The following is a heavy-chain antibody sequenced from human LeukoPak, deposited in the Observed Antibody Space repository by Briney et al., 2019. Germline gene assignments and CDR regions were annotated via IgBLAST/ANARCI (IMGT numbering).Heavy chain of an antibody. CDR1: EISLNNYW. J-gene: IGHJ4*02. Sequence: GGSLRLSCEGSEISLNNYWMAWVRQGPGKGLEWVANINRDGRQQDFVDSVKGRFTISRDNARNSLYLQMNNLRDEDTAVYYCVRAMYSYFFDYWGQGTLVSVSS. V-gene: IGHV3-7*01. CDR3: VRAMYSYFFDY. CDR2: INRDGRQQ. D-gene: IGHD3-10*02.